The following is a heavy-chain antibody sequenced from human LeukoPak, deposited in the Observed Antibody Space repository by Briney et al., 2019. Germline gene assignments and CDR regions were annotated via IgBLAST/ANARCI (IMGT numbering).Heavy chain of an antibody. CDR1: GFTFSSYA. Sequence: PGGSLRLSCAASGFTFSSYAMHWVRQAPGKGLEWVAVISYDGSNKYYADSVKGRFTISRDNSKNTLYLQMNSLRAEDAAVYYCARDRIAVAGGFDYWGQGTLVTVSS. CDR3: ARDRIAVAGGFDY. D-gene: IGHD6-19*01. V-gene: IGHV3-30*04. CDR2: ISYDGSNK. J-gene: IGHJ4*02.